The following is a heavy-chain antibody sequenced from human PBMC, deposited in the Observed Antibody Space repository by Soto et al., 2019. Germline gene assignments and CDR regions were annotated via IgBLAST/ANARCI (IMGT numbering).Heavy chain of an antibody. D-gene: IGHD5-18*01. V-gene: IGHV1-69*01. J-gene: IGHJ5*02. CDR3: ARDQGYSYGLGDPRLVVTPYNWFDP. Sequence: QVQLVQSGAEVKKPGSSVKVSCKASGGTFSSYAISWVRQAPGQGLEWMGGIIPIFGTANYAQKFQGRVTITADESTSTAYMELSSLRSEDTAVYYCARDQGYSYGLGDPRLVVTPYNWFDPWGQGTLVTVSS. CDR1: GGTFSSYA. CDR2: IIPIFGTA.